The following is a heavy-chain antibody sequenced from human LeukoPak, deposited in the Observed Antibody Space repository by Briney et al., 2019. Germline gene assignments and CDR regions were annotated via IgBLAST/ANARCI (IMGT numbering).Heavy chain of an antibody. D-gene: IGHD3-3*01. J-gene: IGHJ5*02. Sequence: PSGTLSLTCAVSGGSISSYNWWSWVRQPPGKGLEWIGAIYHSGSTNYNPSLKSRVTISVDTSKNQFSLKLSSVTAADTAVYYCARSNYDFWNRWFDPWGQGTLVTVSS. CDR1: GGSISSYNW. CDR2: IYHSGST. CDR3: ARSNYDFWNRWFDP. V-gene: IGHV4-4*02.